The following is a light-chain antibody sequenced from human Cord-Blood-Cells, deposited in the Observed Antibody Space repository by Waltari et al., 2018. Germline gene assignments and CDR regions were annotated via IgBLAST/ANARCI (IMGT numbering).Light chain of an antibody. V-gene: IGKV1-39*01. CDR3: QQSYSTPMYT. J-gene: IGKJ2*01. Sequence: DIQMTQSPSSLSASVGDRVTITCLASQSISSYLNWYQQKPGKAHKLMIYAASSLQSGVPSRFSGSGSGTDFTLTISSLQPEDFATYYCQQSYSTPMYTFGQGTKLEIK. CDR2: AAS. CDR1: QSISSY.